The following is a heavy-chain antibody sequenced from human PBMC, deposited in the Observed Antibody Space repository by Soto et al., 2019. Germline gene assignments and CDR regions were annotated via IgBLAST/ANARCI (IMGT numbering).Heavy chain of an antibody. CDR2: INPNSGRT. CDR3: ARTLDGSGFRGRNWFDP. Sequence: GASVKVSCKASGYTFTGYYMHWVRQAPGQGLEWMGWINPNSGRTNYAQKFQGRVTMTMDESISTAYMELSSLRSEDTAVYYCARTLDGSGFRGRNWFDPWGQGTLVTVSS. J-gene: IGHJ5*02. V-gene: IGHV1-2*02. D-gene: IGHD3-22*01. CDR1: GYTFTGYY.